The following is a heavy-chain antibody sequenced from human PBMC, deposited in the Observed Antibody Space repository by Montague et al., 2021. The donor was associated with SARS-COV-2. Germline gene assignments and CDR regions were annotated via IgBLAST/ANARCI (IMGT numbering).Heavy chain of an antibody. CDR3: ARGPVGVAARLRYYFDQ. V-gene: IGHV4-34*01. CDR1: GGSLSGDH. Sequence: SETLSLTCAVYGGSLSGDHWSWIRQPPGKGLEWIGEVNHSGHTXXXVSXXXRVTMSVDASKSQFSLKVRSVTAADTAVYYCARGPVGVAARLRYYFDQWGQGTLVTVSS. J-gene: IGHJ4*02. CDR2: VNHSGHT. D-gene: IGHD6-6*01.